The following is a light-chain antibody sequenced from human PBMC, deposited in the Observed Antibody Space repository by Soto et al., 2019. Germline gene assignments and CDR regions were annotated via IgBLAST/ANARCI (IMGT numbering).Light chain of an antibody. Sequence: ELVMTQSPATLSLSPGESSTLSCRGSQSVSSKLAWYQQRTGQAPRLLIYDESTRATGLPHRFSGSGSGTELNLTISSLQSEDSAVYYCQKYNNWPFTCGPGTKVDIK. CDR1: QSVSSK. V-gene: IGKV3-15*01. CDR3: QKYNNWPFT. CDR2: DES. J-gene: IGKJ3*01.